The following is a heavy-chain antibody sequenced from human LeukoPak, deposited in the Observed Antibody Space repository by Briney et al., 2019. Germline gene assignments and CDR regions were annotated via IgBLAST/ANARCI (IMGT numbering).Heavy chain of an antibody. CDR2: IYYSGST. CDR3: ARDKKDYYDSSSYYYFAFDI. D-gene: IGHD3-22*01. Sequence: PSETLSLTCTVSGGSIRSYYGSWIRQPPGKGLEWIGYIYYSGSTNYNPSLKSRVTISVDTSKNQFSLKLSSVTAADTAVYYCARDKKDYYDSSSYYYFAFDIWGQGTMVNVSS. CDR1: GGSIRSYY. J-gene: IGHJ3*02. V-gene: IGHV4-59*13.